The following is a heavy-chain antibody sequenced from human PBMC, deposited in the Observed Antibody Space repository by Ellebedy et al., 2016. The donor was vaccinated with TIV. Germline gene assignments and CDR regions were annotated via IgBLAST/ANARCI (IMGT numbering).Heavy chain of an antibody. V-gene: IGHV4-59*01. Sequence: SETLSLTCTVSGGSISSYYWNWIRQPPGKGLEWIGYIYSSGSTNYNPSLKSRVTISVDTSKSQFPRRLSSVTAADTAVYYCARVDSDLVTVDEYHYYMDVWGKGTTVTVSS. CDR3: ARVDSDLVTVDEYHYYMDV. J-gene: IGHJ6*03. CDR2: IYSSGST. CDR1: GGSISSYY. D-gene: IGHD4-23*01.